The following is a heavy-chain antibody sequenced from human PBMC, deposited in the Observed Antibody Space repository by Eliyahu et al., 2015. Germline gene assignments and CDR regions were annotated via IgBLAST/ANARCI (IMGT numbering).Heavy chain of an antibody. V-gene: IGHV3-23*01. CDR3: AKGSYYYDSSGYYY. Sequence: EVQLLESGGGLVQPGGSLRLSCAASGFXFXSYAMSWVRQAPGKGLEWVSAISGSGGSTYYADSVKGRFTISRDNSKNTLYLQMNSLRAEDTAVYYCAKGSYYYDSSGYYYWGQGTLVTVSS. D-gene: IGHD3-22*01. CDR1: GFXFXSYA. J-gene: IGHJ4*02. CDR2: ISGSGGST.